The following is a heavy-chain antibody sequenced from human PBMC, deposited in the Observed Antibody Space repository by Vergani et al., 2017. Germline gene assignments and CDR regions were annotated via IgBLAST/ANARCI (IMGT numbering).Heavy chain of an antibody. J-gene: IGHJ4*02. CDR1: GASINNDFYY. Sequence: QVQLQESGPGLVKPSQTLSLTCTVSGASINNDFYYWHWIRQPAGKGLEWIGRIYVSGITDYNSSLQSRVSMSVDTSKNQFSLTLTSVTAADTAVYYCARDSVGVVSIWGQGTLVTVSS. V-gene: IGHV4-61*02. D-gene: IGHD3-3*01. CDR2: IYVSGIT. CDR3: ARDSVGVVSI.